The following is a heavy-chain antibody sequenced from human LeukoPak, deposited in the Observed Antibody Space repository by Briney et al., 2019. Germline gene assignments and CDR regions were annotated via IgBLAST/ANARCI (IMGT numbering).Heavy chain of an antibody. CDR1: GFTFSSYW. J-gene: IGHJ5*02. Sequence: GGSLRLSCTASGFTFSSYWMSWVREAPGKGLEWVANIKQDGGEKYYVDSVKGRFTISRDNAENSLYLQMNSLRVEDTAVYYCATRLKERWDNCGGDCYSNWFDPWGQGTLVTVSS. V-gene: IGHV3-7*03. D-gene: IGHD2-21*02. CDR2: IKQDGGEK. CDR3: ATRLKERWDNCGGDCYSNWFDP.